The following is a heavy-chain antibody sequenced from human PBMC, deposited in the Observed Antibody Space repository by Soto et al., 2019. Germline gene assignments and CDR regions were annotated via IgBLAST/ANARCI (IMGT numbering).Heavy chain of an antibody. CDR3: ARDVTVASYSFDL. D-gene: IGHD5-12*01. CDR2: IIPIFNSA. V-gene: IGHV1-69*01. J-gene: IGHJ4*02. CDR1: GGTFNNYA. Sequence: QVQLVQSGAAVKRPGSSVKVSCKASGGTFNNYALSWVRQAPGQGREWMGGIIPIFNSANYAQKFQGRVTITADDSTRTAYMELRSLRPDDTAVYYCARDVTVASYSFDLWGQGTLVTVSS.